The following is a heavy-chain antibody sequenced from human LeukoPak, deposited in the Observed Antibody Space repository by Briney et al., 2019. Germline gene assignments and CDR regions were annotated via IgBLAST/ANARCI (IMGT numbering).Heavy chain of an antibody. CDR1: GGSISSYY. D-gene: IGHD1-26*01. CDR2: INHSGST. J-gene: IGHJ4*02. Sequence: SETLSLTCTVSGGSISSYYWSWIRQPPGKGLEWIGEINHSGSTNYNPSLKSRVTISVDTSKNQFSLKLSSVTAADTAVYYCARGRSGSYLIGYWGQGTLVTVSS. CDR3: ARGRSGSYLIGY. V-gene: IGHV4-34*01.